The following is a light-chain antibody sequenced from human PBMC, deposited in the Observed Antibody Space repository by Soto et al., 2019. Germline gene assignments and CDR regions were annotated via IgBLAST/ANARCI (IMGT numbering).Light chain of an antibody. CDR2: DYN. CDR3: GAWDSSLSAWV. J-gene: IGLJ3*02. CDR1: SSNIGRNY. V-gene: IGLV1-51*01. Sequence: QSVLTQPPSVSAASGQKVTISCSGSSSNIGRNYVSWYQQLPGTAPKLLIFDYNGRPSGIPDRFSGSKSGTSATLVITGLQTGDEADYYCGAWDSSLSAWVFGGGTKLTVL.